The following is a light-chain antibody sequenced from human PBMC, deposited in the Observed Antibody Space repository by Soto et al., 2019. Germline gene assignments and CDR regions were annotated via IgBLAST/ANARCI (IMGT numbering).Light chain of an antibody. Sequence: IVITQSPATLSASPGERATLSCSASQSVSSSYLAWYHHKPGQARPVLXXXAXXRATGIPARFSGRGSGTEFTLTISSLQSVDFAVYYCQQYDNWPQTFGQGTKVDIK. V-gene: IGKV3-15*01. CDR3: QQYDNWPQT. CDR2: XAX. J-gene: IGKJ1*01. CDR1: QSVSSSY.